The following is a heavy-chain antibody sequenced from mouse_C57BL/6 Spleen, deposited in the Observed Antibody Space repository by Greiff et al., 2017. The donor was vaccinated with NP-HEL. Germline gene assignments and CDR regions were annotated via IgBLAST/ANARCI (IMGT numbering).Heavy chain of an antibody. J-gene: IGHJ2*01. D-gene: IGHD2-2*01. CDR3: ARSLYGSYYFDY. CDR2: IYPGDGDT. Sequence: QVTLKESGAELVKPGASVKISCKASGYAFSSYWMNWVKQRPGKGLEWIGQIYPGDGDTNYNGKFKGKTTLTADKSSSTAYMQLSSLTSEDSAVYFCARSLYGSYYFDYWGQGTTLTVSS. CDR1: GYAFSSYW. V-gene: IGHV1-80*01.